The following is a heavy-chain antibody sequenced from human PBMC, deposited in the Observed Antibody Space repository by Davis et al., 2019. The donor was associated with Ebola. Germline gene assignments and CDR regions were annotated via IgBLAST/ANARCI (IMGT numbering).Heavy chain of an antibody. D-gene: IGHD6-19*01. CDR3: ARGSGWYREYYFDS. J-gene: IGHJ4*02. V-gene: IGHV3-21*01. CDR2: ISSSSSYI. CDR1: GFTFSSYG. Sequence: GGSLRLSCAASGFTFSSYGMHWVRQAPGKGLEWVSSISSSSSYIYYADSVKGRFTISRDNAKNSLYLQMNSLRAEDTAVYYCARGSGWYREYYFDSWGQGTLVIVSS.